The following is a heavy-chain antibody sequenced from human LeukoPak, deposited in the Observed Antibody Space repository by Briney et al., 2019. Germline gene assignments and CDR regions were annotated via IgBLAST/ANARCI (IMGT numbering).Heavy chain of an antibody. V-gene: IGHV1-18*01. CDR3: ASSYDFWSGYYTLYY. Sequence: ASVKVSCKAPGYTFTSYGISWVRQAPGQGLEWMGWISAYNGNTNYAQKLQGRVTMTTDTSTSTAYMELRSLRSDDTAVYYCASSYDFWSGYYTLYYWGQGTLVTVSS. D-gene: IGHD3-3*01. CDR2: ISAYNGNT. J-gene: IGHJ4*02. CDR1: GYTFTSYG.